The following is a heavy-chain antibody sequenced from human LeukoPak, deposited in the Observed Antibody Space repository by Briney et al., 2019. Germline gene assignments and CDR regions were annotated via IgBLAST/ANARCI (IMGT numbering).Heavy chain of an antibody. J-gene: IGHJ4*02. V-gene: IGHV1-46*01. CDR1: GYIFISYY. CDR2: INPSGGST. D-gene: IGHD1-26*01. Sequence: ASVKVSCKAPGYIFISYYMHWVRQAPGQGLEWMGIINPSGGSTSYAQKFRGRVTMTRDTSTSTVYMELSSLRSEDTAVYYCARSFIVGATSGYYFKYWGQGTLVTVSS. CDR3: ARSFIVGATSGYYFKY.